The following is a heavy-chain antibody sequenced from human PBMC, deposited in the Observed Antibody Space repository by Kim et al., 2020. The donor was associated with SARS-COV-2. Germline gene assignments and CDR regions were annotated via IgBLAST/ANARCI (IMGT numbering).Heavy chain of an antibody. CDR3: VKDIFYHSAYYFDY. J-gene: IGHJ4*02. V-gene: IGHV3-9*01. D-gene: IGHD2-21*01. Sequence: GGSLRLSCAASGFTFDDYAMHWVRQAPGKGLEWVSGISWNSGNIDYADSVKGRFTISRDNAENSLFLQMNSLRAEDTAFYYCVKDIFYHSAYYFDYWGQGTLVTVSS. CDR2: ISWNSGNI. CDR1: GFTFDDYA.